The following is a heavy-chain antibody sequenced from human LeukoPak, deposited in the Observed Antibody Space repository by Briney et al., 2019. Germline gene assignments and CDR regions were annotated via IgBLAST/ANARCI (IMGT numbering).Heavy chain of an antibody. CDR2: ISSDGITT. V-gene: IGHV3-74*01. CDR3: VRDLGELPTY. Sequence: GGSLRLSCAASGFTFSSYWMYWVRQAPGKGLVWVSRISSDGITTNYAGAVKGRFTMSRDNAKSTLFLQMNTLRAEDTAVYYCVRDLGELPTYWGQGTLVTVSS. CDR1: GFTFSSYW. D-gene: IGHD1-26*01. J-gene: IGHJ4*02.